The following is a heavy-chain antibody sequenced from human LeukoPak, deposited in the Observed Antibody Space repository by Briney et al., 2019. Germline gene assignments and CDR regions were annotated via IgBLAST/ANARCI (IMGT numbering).Heavy chain of an antibody. CDR3: ASLYDSSGNVWFDP. J-gene: IGHJ5*02. CDR1: GAPISSYY. Sequence: SETLSLTCTVSGAPISSYYWSWIRQPPGKGLEWIGYIYHSESTRYNASLKSRVTMSVDTSKNQFSLKLRSVTAADTAVYYCASLYDSSGNVWFDPWGQGTLVTVSS. V-gene: IGHV4-59*01. D-gene: IGHD3-22*01. CDR2: IYHSEST.